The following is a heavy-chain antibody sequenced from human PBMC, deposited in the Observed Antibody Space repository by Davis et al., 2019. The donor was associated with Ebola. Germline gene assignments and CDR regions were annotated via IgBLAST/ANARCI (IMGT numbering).Heavy chain of an antibody. Sequence: ALVKVSCKASGYNFIDTWMHWVRQAPGQVFEWMGCIDPNNGNTYYAQKFRGRVTMTTDKSISTLYMELSALTSDDTAFYYCATRNHYYFDYWGQGTLVTVSS. J-gene: IGHJ4*02. CDR1: GYNFIDTW. V-gene: IGHV1-2*02. CDR3: ATRNHYYFDY. D-gene: IGHD1-14*01. CDR2: IDPNNGNT.